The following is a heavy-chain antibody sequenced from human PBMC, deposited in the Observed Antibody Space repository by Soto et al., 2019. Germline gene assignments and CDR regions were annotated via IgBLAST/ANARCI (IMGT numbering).Heavy chain of an antibody. Sequence: PSETLSLTCAVSGGSISSRDYSWSWIRQPPGKGLEWIGSIYHNGNTYYNPSLRSRSPSLKSRVTISVDMSKNQFSLTLSSVTAADTAVYYCARGRDNFEPWGRGTLVT. CDR1: GGSISSRDYS. D-gene: IGHD1-20*01. J-gene: IGHJ5*02. CDR3: ARGRDNFEP. CDR2: IYHNGNT. V-gene: IGHV4-30-2*01.